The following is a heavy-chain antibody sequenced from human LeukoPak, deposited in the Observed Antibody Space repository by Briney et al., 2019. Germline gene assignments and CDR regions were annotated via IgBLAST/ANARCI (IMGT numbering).Heavy chain of an antibody. J-gene: IGHJ6*03. CDR1: GGSISSSSYY. CDR3: ARLSTSGDFWSGFYYYYYMDV. Sequence: SETLSLTCTVSGGSISSSSYYWGWIRQPPGKGLEWIGSIYYSGSTYYNPSLKSRVTISVDTSKNQFSLKLSSVTAADTAVYYCARLSTSGDFWSGFYYYYYMDVWGKGTTVTVSS. CDR2: IYYSGST. V-gene: IGHV4-39*01. D-gene: IGHD3-3*01.